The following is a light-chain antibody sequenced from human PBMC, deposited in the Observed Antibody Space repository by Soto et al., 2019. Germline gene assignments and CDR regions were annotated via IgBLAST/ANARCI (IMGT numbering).Light chain of an antibody. J-gene: IGLJ1*01. CDR2: GGN. Sequence: QSVLTQPASVSGSPGQSITISCTGTSSDVGSYNLVSWYQQHPGEAPKLMIYGGNKRPSVVSNRFSGSKSGNTASLTISGLKAEDKADYYCCSYAGITTYYVFGTGTNLTVL. CDR1: SSDVGSYNL. CDR3: CSYAGITTYYV. V-gene: IGLV2-23*01.